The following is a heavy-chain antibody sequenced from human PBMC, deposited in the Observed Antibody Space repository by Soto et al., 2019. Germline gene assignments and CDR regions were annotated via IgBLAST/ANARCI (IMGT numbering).Heavy chain of an antibody. CDR3: ARGRKLVRYFDY. D-gene: IGHD6-6*01. CDR1: GGSFSGYF. J-gene: IGHJ4*02. V-gene: IGHV4-34*01. CDR2: INHSGNT. Sequence: PSETLSLTCAVYGGSFSGYFWSWFRQPPGKGLEWIGEINHSGNTNYNPSLKSRVTISVDTSKNQFSLKLSSVTAADTAVYYCARGRKLVRYFDYWGQGTLVTVSS.